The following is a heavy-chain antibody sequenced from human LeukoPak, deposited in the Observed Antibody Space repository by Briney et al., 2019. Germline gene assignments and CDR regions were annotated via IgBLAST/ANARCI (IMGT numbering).Heavy chain of an antibody. CDR3: AKDQGRRSIYYYYYYGMDV. V-gene: IGHV3-30*18. CDR2: ISYDGSNK. CDR1: GFTFSSYG. D-gene: IGHD3-10*01. Sequence: QSGGSLRLSCAASGFTFSSYGMHWVRQAPGKGLEWVAVISYDGSNKYYADSVKGRFTISRDNSKNTLYLQMNSLRAEDTAVYYCAKDQGRRSIYYYYYYGMDVWGLGTTVTVSS. J-gene: IGHJ6*02.